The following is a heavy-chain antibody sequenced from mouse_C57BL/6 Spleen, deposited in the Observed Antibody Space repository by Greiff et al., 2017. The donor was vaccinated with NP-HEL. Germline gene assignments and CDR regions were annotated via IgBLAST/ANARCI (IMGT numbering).Heavy chain of an antibody. CDR3: ATDYYCSSSWFAY. J-gene: IGHJ3*01. V-gene: IGHV1-82*01. D-gene: IGHD1-1*01. CDR1: GYAFSSSW. Sequence: VQLQQSGPELVKPGASVKISCKASGYAFSSSWMNWVKQRPGKGLEWIGRIYPGGGGTNYNGKFKGKATLTADKSSSTAYMQLSSLTSEDSAVYFCATDYYCSSSWFAYWGQGTLVTVSA. CDR2: IYPGGGGT.